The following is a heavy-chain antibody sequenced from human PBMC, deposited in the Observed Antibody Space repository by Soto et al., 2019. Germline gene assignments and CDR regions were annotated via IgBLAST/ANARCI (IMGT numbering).Heavy chain of an antibody. J-gene: IGHJ5*02. Sequence: GGSLRLSCAASGFTFSSYAMSWVRQAPGKGLEWVSAISGSGGSTYYAESAKGRFTISRDNSKNTLYLLMNSLRAEDTAVYYCAKDPNSYCSGGSCYRITGFDPWGQGTLVTVSS. CDR2: ISGSGGST. CDR3: AKDPNSYCSGGSCYRITGFDP. D-gene: IGHD2-15*01. CDR1: GFTFSSYA. V-gene: IGHV3-23*01.